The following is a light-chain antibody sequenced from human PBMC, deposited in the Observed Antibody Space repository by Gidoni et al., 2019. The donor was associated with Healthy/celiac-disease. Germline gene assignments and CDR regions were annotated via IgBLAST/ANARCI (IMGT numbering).Light chain of an antibody. CDR2: KDS. Sequence: SYEMTQPPPVSVSPGQTARITCSGDALPKQYAYWYQQKPGQAPVLVIYKDSERPSGIPERFSGSSSWTTVTLTISGVQAEDEADYYCQSADSSGTYNVFGSGTKVTVL. V-gene: IGLV3-25*03. CDR1: ALPKQY. CDR3: QSADSSGTYNV. J-gene: IGLJ6*01.